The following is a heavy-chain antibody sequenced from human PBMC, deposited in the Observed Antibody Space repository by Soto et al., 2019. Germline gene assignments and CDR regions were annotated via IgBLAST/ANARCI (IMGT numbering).Heavy chain of an antibody. D-gene: IGHD3-3*01. CDR1: GGSVSSESHY. J-gene: IGHJ6*02. CDR3: ARDQYDFRSGSYYYAMEV. Sequence: QVQLQESGPGLVKPSETLSLTCTVSGGSVSSESHYWSWIRQTPGKGLEWIGYIYYTGSTNYNPSLKGRVTMSVDTSRDQVSLRLRSVTRADTAVYYGARDQYDFRSGSYYYAMEVWGQGTKVTVCS. CDR2: IYYTGST. V-gene: IGHV4-61*01.